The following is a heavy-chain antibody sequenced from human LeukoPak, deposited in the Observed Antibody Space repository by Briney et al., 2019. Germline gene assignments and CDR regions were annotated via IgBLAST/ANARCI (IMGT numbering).Heavy chain of an antibody. V-gene: IGHV3-48*02. CDR1: GFTFSSHS. CDR2: IGSSISTK. J-gene: IGHJ3*01. Sequence: PGGSLRLSCAASGFTFSSHSMNWVRQAPGKGLEWVSYIGSSISTKYYADSVKGRFTISRDNAKSSLYLQMNSLRDEDTAVYYCARDFADGGGFDFWGLGTMVTVSS. D-gene: IGHD4-23*01. CDR3: ARDFADGGGFDF.